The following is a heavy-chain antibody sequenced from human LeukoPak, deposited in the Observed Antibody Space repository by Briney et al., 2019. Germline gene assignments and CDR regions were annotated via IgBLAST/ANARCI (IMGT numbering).Heavy chain of an antibody. Sequence: GASVKVSCKASGGTFSSYAISWVRQAPGQRLEWMGWINAGNGNTKYSQKFQGRVTITRDTSASTAYMELSSLRSEDTAVYYCASRPTSLRAHPYYGMDVWGQGTTVTVSS. D-gene: IGHD3-16*01. J-gene: IGHJ6*02. V-gene: IGHV1-3*01. CDR1: GGTFSSYA. CDR3: ASRPTSLRAHPYYGMDV. CDR2: INAGNGNT.